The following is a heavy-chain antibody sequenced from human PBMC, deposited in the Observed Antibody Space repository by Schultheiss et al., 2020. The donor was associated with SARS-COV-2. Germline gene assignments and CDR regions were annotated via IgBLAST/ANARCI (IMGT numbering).Heavy chain of an antibody. J-gene: IGHJ5*02. V-gene: IGHV4-34*01. Sequence: SETLSLTCAVYGGSFSGYYWSWIRQPPGKGLEWIGEINHSGSTNYNPSLKSRVTISVDTSKNQFSLKLSSVTAADTAVYYCARDPRGAARQGAWGQGTLVTVSS. CDR1: GGSFSGYY. CDR3: ARDPRGAARQGA. CDR2: INHSGST. D-gene: IGHD6-6*01.